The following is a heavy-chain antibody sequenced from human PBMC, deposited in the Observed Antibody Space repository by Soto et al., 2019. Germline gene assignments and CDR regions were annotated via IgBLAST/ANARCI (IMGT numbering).Heavy chain of an antibody. CDR1: GGSVSSGGYY. J-gene: IGHJ6*03. V-gene: IGHV4-31*03. CDR3: ARAPYSSKYYYYYYYMDV. CDR2: IYYSGST. Sequence: QVQLQESGPGLVKPSQTLSLTCSVSGGSVSSGGYYWSWIRQHPGKGLEWIGYIYYSGSTYYNPSLKSRVTISVDTSKNQCSLKLSSVTAADTAVYYCARAPYSSKYYYYYYYMDVWGKGTTVTVSS. D-gene: IGHD6-13*01.